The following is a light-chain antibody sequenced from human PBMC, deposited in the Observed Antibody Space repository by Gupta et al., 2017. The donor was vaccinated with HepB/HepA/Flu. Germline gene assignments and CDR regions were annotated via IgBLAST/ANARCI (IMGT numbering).Light chain of an antibody. V-gene: IGKV1-39*01. Sequence: DIQMTQSPSSLSASVGDRLTISCRASQTIGNYLNWYQHKPSKAPKVLIYAASMWESGGPTRFSGCASLKDFTLTSSRLQAEDFAVYYFQHSYSGHTFGGGTKVEIK. CDR1: QTIGNY. CDR2: AAS. J-gene: IGKJ4*01. CDR3: QHSYSGHT.